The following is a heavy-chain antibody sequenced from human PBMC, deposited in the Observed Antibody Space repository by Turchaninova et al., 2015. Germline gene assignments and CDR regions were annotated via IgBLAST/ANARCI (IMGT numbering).Heavy chain of an antibody. CDR1: VDSFSGYS. CDR2: INHSGSI. J-gene: IGHJ4*02. V-gene: IGHV4-34*01. D-gene: IGHD3-10*01. CDR3: ARGPYYGSGSFFY. Sequence: QQQLVQWGPGLLKPLETLSLTCAVYVDSFSGYSWTWIRQPPGKGLEWIGEINHSGSINYNPSLKSRVAISVDTSKNQFSLKLTPVTAADTAVYYCARGPYYGSGSFFYWGRGTPVTVS.